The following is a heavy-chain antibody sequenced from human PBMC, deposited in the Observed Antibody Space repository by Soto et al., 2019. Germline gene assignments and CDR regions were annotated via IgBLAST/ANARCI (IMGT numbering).Heavy chain of an antibody. D-gene: IGHD3-10*01. CDR1: GDMFRNSA. Sequence: QVQLVQSGAEVKRPGPSVKVSCKASGDMFRNSAFTWVRQAPGQGLAWMGVIIPLFRKTNVAQNFQGRVTFTADESTSSLYMEASSLTSEDTAVYYCARARLSNGDPNIYFFYGLDVWGQGTTITVSS. CDR3: ARARLSNGDPNIYFFYGLDV. V-gene: IGHV1-69*01. J-gene: IGHJ6*02. CDR2: IIPLFRKT.